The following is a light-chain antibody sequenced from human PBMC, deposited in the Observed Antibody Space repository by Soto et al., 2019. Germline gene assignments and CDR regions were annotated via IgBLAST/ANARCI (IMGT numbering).Light chain of an antibody. CDR1: QSVSSN. J-gene: IGKJ1*01. Sequence: ELVMTQSPATLSVSTGERATLSCRSSQSVSSNLAWYQHKPGQAPRLLIYGASTRATGIPARFSGSGSGTELTLTISSLQSEDFAVYYCQQYNTWPRKFGQGTKV. CDR3: QQYNTWPRK. CDR2: GAS. V-gene: IGKV3-15*01.